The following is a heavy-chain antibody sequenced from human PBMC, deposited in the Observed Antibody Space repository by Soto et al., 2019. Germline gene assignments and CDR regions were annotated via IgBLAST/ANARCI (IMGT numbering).Heavy chain of an antibody. CDR3: GRGLRVTTAGYYYMDV. CDR1: GGSFSGYF. J-gene: IGHJ6*03. D-gene: IGHD2-21*02. Sequence: PSETLSLTCAVYGGSFSGYFWSWIRQPPGKGLEWIGEINHSGSTNYNPSLKSRVTISVDTSKNQFSLKLSSVTAADTAVYYCGRGLRVTTAGYYYMDVWGKGTTVTVSS. CDR2: INHSGST. V-gene: IGHV4-34*01.